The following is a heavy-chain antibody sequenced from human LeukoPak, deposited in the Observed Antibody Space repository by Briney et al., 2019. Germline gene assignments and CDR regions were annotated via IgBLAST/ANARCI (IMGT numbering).Heavy chain of an antibody. J-gene: IGHJ4*02. Sequence: ASVKVSCKASGGTFSSYAISWVRQAPGQGLEWMGGIIPIFGTANYAQKFQGRVTITADESTSTAYMELSSLRSEDTAVYYCARQDLSYDYFDYWGQGTLVTVSS. CDR2: IIPIFGTA. D-gene: IGHD3-16*01. CDR3: ARQDLSYDYFDY. V-gene: IGHV1-69*13. CDR1: GGTFSSYA.